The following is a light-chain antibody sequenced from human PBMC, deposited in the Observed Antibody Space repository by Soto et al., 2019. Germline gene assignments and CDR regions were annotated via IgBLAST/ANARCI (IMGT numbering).Light chain of an antibody. Sequence: EIALTQSPGTLSLSPGERATLSCRAIQSVSSSYLAWYQHKPGQAPRLLIYGASSRATGIPDRFSGSGSGTDFTLTISRLEPEDFAVYYCQQYGSSPWTFGQGTKVDIK. CDR2: GAS. CDR1: QSVSSSY. V-gene: IGKV3-20*01. CDR3: QQYGSSPWT. J-gene: IGKJ1*01.